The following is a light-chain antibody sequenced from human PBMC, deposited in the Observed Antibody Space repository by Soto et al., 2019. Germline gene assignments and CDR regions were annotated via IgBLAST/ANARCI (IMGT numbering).Light chain of an antibody. CDR3: QQYFNWPLTWT. V-gene: IGKV3-15*01. CDR2: GAS. Sequence: EIVMTQSPATLSVSPGERATLSCGASQSIRTNVAWYQQIPGQAPRLLVYGASTRATGVPARFSGSGSGIEFTLTISSLQSEDSAFYYCQQYFNWPLTWTFGPGTKVQIK. J-gene: IGKJ3*01. CDR1: QSIRTN.